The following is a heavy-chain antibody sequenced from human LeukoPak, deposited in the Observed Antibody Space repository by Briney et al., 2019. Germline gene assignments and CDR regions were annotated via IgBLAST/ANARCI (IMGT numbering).Heavy chain of an antibody. D-gene: IGHD2-2*01. CDR2: ISSSGSTI. J-gene: IGHJ5*02. V-gene: IGHV3-11*01. CDR3: AKDPTSSARRNWFDP. CDR1: GFTFSDYY. Sequence: GGSLRLSCAASGFTFSDYYMSWIRQAPGKGLEWVSYISSSGSTIYYADSVKGRFTISRDNSKNTLYLQMNSLRAEDTAVYYCAKDPTSSARRNWFDPWGQGTLVTVSS.